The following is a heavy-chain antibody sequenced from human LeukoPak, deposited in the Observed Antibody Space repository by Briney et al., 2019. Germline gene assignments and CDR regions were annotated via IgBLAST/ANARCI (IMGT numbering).Heavy chain of an antibody. CDR2: IYTSGST. D-gene: IGHD3-16*02. V-gene: IGHV4-61*02. CDR3: ARDSNDYVWGSYPFDY. CDR1: GGSISSGDYY. J-gene: IGHJ4*02. Sequence: SETLSLICTVSGGSISSGDYYWSWIRQPAGKGLEWIGRIYTSGSTNYNPSLKSRVTMSVDTSKNRFSLKLSSVTAADTAVYYCARDSNDYVWGSYPFDYWGQGTLVTVSS.